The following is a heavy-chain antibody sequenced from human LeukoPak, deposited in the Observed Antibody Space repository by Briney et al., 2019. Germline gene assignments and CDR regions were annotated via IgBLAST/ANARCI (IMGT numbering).Heavy chain of an antibody. D-gene: IGHD6-13*01. CDR2: ISYDGSNK. CDR3: ARGLPPPFSIAAEYFQH. Sequence: GGSQRLSCAASGFTFSSYAMHWVRQAPGKGLEWVAVISYDGSNKYYADSVKGRFTISRDNSKNTLYLQMNSLRAEDTAVYYCARGLPPPFSIAAEYFQHWGQGTLVTVSS. J-gene: IGHJ1*01. V-gene: IGHV3-30-3*01. CDR1: GFTFSSYA.